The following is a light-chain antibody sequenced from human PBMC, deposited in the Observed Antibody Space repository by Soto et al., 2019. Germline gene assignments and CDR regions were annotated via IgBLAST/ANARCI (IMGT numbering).Light chain of an antibody. CDR1: SSDVGGYNY. CDR3: CSYAGSYSYV. V-gene: IGLV2-8*01. J-gene: IGLJ1*01. Sequence: QSVLAQPPSASGSPGQSVTISCTGTSSDVGGYNYVSWYQQHPGKAPKLLIYEVSKRPSGVPDRFSGSKSGNTASLTVSGLQAEDEADYYCCSYAGSYSYVFGTGTKV. CDR2: EVS.